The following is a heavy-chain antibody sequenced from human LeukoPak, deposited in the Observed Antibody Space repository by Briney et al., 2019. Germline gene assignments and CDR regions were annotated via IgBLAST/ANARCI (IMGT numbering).Heavy chain of an antibody. D-gene: IGHD3-10*01. Sequence: GSLRLSCAASGFTFSTSWMSWVRQAPGKGLEWVANIKQDGSDKYYVDSVKGRFTISRDNAKNSLFLQMNSLRAEDTAVYYCARGRGVDVWGQGTTVTVSS. V-gene: IGHV3-7*01. CDR3: ARGRGVDV. CDR2: IKQDGSDK. J-gene: IGHJ6*02. CDR1: GFTFSTSW.